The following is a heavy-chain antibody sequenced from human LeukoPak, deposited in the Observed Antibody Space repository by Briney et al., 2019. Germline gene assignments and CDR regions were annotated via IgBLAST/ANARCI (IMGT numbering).Heavy chain of an antibody. J-gene: IGHJ6*03. V-gene: IGHV1-8*03. D-gene: IGHD4-17*01. CDR2: MNPNSGNT. Sequence: GASVKVSCKASGYTFTSYDINWVRQATGQGLEWMGWMNPNSGNTGYAQKFQGRVTITRNTSISTAYMELSSLRSEDTAVYYCARTAVGHYYYYMYVWGKGTTVTVSS. CDR1: GYTFTSYD. CDR3: ARTAVGHYYYYMYV.